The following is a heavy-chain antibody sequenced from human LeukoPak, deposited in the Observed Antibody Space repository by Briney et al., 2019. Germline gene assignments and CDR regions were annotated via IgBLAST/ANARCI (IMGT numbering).Heavy chain of an antibody. J-gene: IGHJ3*02. Sequence: PSETLSLTCSVSGGSVSSNNHYWPWIPRPPGRVRGGIGYISYSGNTYYNPSLKSRIIISVDTSKNQFSLKLSSVTAADTAVYYCARHAEWEPTTAFDIWGQGTMVTVSS. CDR3: ARHAEWEPTTAFDI. CDR2: ISYSGNT. V-gene: IGHV4-30-4*01. CDR1: GGSVSSNNHY. D-gene: IGHD1-26*01.